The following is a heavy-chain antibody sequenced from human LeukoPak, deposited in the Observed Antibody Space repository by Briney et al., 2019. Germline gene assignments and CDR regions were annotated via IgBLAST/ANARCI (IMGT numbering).Heavy chain of an antibody. CDR1: GYTFTSYA. CDR3: ARGLYLLVGVVMGFDY. Sequence: ASVKVSCKASGYTFTSYAMHWVRQAPGQRLEWMGWINAGNGNTKYSQKFQGRVTITRDTSASTAYMELNSLRSEDTAVYYCARGLYLLVGVVMGFDYWGQGTLVTVSS. V-gene: IGHV1-3*01. J-gene: IGHJ4*02. CDR2: INAGNGNT. D-gene: IGHD3-3*01.